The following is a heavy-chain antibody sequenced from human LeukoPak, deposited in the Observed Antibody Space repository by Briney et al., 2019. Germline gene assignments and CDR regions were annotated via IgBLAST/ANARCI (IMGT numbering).Heavy chain of an antibody. CDR1: GFIFSSYA. CDR3: ATDINALSVWGSGPYTFDY. Sequence: GGSLRLSCAASGFIFSSYAMSWVRQAPGRGLEWVGRIKSKTDGGTTDYASPVKGRFVISRDDSKNTLYLQMNSLKTEDTAVYYCATDINALSVWGSGPYTFDYWGQGTLVTVSS. CDR2: IKSKTDGGTT. D-gene: IGHD3-16*01. J-gene: IGHJ4*02. V-gene: IGHV3-15*01.